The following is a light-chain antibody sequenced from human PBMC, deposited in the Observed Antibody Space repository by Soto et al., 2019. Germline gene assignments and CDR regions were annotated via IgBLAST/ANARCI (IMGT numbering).Light chain of an antibody. Sequence: IQMTQCPSIMAPSIGDRVTLACRASLSVGVFLAWYQQKPGKAPKLMIYKASSLQTGVPSRFSGSGDGTEFRLTISSLQGDDVATYYCQQYHPSFGLYTFGRGT. CDR1: LSVGVF. J-gene: IGKJ2*01. CDR3: QQYHPSFGLYT. CDR2: KAS. V-gene: IGKV1-5*03.